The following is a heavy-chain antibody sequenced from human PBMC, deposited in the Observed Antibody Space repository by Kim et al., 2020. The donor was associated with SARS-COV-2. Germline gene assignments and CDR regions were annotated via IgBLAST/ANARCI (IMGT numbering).Heavy chain of an antibody. D-gene: IGHD1-26*01. CDR2: ISDSGGST. V-gene: IGHV3-23*01. Sequence: GGSLRLSCAASGFTFSNYAMSWVRQAPGMGLEWVSFISDSGGSTYYADSVKGRFTFSRDNSKNTLYLQMTSLRAEDTAQYYCAKGHTETIGGIDYWGQGTLVTVSS. J-gene: IGHJ4*02. CDR3: AKGHTETIGGIDY. CDR1: GFTFSNYA.